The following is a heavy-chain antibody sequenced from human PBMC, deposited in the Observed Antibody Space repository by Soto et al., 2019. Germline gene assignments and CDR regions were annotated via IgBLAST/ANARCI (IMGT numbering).Heavy chain of an antibody. J-gene: IGHJ4*02. Sequence: AGGAPRLSFAAAGFTFSEARVNWGRQAPGKGLEWVGRIKSKTDGETTDYAAPLKGRFTISRDDSKNTLYLQVNSLKTEDTAVYYCTTDGEMTTVTSYFDYWGLGTLVTVSS. CDR2: IKSKTDGETT. V-gene: IGHV3-15*07. D-gene: IGHD4-17*01. CDR1: GFTFSEAR. CDR3: TTDGEMTTVTSYFDY.